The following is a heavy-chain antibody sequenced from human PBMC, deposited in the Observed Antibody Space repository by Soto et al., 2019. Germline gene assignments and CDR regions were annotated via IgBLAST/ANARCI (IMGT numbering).Heavy chain of an antibody. Sequence: QITLKESGPTLVKPTQTLTLTCTFSGFSLSTSGVGVGWIRQPPGKALEWLAVIYWDDDERYSPSLKSSLTTAKDTSKNQVVLTMTNVDPVDTATYYCAHGVGSGNSAYFQHWGQGTVVTVSS. D-gene: IGHD3-3*01. CDR2: IYWDDDE. CDR1: GFSLSTSGVG. V-gene: IGHV2-5*02. J-gene: IGHJ1*01. CDR3: AHGVGSGNSAYFQH.